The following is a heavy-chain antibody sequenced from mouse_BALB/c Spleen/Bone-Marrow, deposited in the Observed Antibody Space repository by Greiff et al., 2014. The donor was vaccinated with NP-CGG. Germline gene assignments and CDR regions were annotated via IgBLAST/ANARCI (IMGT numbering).Heavy chain of an antibody. J-gene: IGHJ2*01. Sequence: VQLQQSGAELVKPGASVKLSCTASGFNIKDTYMHWVKQRPEQGLEWTGRIDPANGNTKYDPKFQGKATITADTSSNTAYLQLSSLTSEDTAVYYCARYSYGSRGYYFDYWGQGTTLTVSS. D-gene: IGHD1-1*01. V-gene: IGHV14-3*02. CDR3: ARYSYGSRGYYFDY. CDR1: GFNIKDTY. CDR2: IDPANGNT.